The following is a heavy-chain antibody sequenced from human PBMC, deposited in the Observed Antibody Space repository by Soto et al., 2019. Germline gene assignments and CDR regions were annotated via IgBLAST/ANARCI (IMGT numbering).Heavy chain of an antibody. CDR2: IYYSGST. CDR3: ARAGIAAVYYYGMDV. CDR1: GGSISSSSYY. V-gene: IGHV4-61*01. J-gene: IGHJ6*02. Sequence: PSETLSLTCTVSGGSISSSSYYWSWIRQPPGKGLEWIGYIYYSGSTNYNPSLKSRVTISVDTSKNQFSLKLSSVTAAVTAVYYCARAGIAAVYYYGMDVWGQGTTVTVSS. D-gene: IGHD6-13*01.